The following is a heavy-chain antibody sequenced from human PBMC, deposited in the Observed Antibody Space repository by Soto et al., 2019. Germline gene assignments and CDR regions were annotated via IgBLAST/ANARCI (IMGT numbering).Heavy chain of an antibody. Sequence: EVQLAESGGGLAQPGGSLRLSCAASGFTLSGYAMDWVRQAPGKGLECVSGISSNGVGTYYANSVQGRFTISRDNSKNKVYLQMGSLRPEDMAVYYCARRARPDFYYMDVWGRGTTVTVSS. CDR2: ISSNGVGT. V-gene: IGHV3-64*01. D-gene: IGHD6-6*01. CDR1: GFTLSGYA. CDR3: ARRARPDFYYMDV. J-gene: IGHJ6*03.